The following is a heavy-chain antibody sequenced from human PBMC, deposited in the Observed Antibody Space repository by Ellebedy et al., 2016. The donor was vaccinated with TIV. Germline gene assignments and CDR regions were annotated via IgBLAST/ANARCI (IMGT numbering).Heavy chain of an antibody. V-gene: IGHV3-21*06. CDR1: GFTFNTYS. J-gene: IGHJ4*02. D-gene: IGHD2-2*01. CDR3: ARDFDCSSATCYDGGFDY. CDR2: ISSSSSYI. Sequence: GESLKISCAASGFTFNTYSMNWVRQAPGKGLEWVSSISSSSSYIYYADSVKGRFTISRDNAKNSLYLQMNSLRAEDTAVYYCARDFDCSSATCYDGGFDYWGQGTLVTVSS.